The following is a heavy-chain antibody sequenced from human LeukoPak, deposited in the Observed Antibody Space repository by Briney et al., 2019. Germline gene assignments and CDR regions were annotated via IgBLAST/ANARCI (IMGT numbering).Heavy chain of an antibody. Sequence: PGGSLRRSCAASGFTFSSYSMNWVRQAPGKGLEWVSYISSSSSTIYYADSVKGRFTISRDNAKNSLYLQMNSLRAEDTAVYYCARTLYGSGSYGFDYWGQGTLVTVSS. D-gene: IGHD3-10*01. J-gene: IGHJ4*02. CDR2: ISSSSSTI. V-gene: IGHV3-48*04. CDR3: ARTLYGSGSYGFDY. CDR1: GFTFSSYS.